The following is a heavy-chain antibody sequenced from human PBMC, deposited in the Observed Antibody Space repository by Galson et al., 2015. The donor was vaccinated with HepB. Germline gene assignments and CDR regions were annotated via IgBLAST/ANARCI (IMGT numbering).Heavy chain of an antibody. Sequence: SLRLSCAASGFTFSSYAMSWVRQAPGKGLEWVSAISGSGGSTYYADSVKGRFTISRDNSKNTLYLQMNSLRAEDTAVYYCAKDRYSRITIFGVANHYYYGMDVWGQGTTVTVSS. CDR2: ISGSGGST. J-gene: IGHJ6*02. CDR3: AKDRYSRITIFGVANHYYYGMDV. CDR1: GFTFSSYA. D-gene: IGHD3-3*01. V-gene: IGHV3-23*01.